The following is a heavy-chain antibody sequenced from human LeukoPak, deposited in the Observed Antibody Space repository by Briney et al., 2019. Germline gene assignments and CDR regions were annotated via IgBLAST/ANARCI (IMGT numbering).Heavy chain of an antibody. CDR1: GYTFTGYY. CDR3: ARGFYCSSTSCYRNWFDP. Sequence: GASVKVSCKASGYTFTGYYMHWVRQAPGQGLEWMGWINPNSGGTNYAQKFQGRVTMTRDTSISTAYMELSRLRSDDTAVYYCARGFYCSSTSCYRNWFDPWGQGTLVTVSS. V-gene: IGHV1-2*02. D-gene: IGHD2-2*01. J-gene: IGHJ5*02. CDR2: INPNSGGT.